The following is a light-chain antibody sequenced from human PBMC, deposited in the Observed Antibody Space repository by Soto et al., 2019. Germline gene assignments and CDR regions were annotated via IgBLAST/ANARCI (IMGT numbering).Light chain of an antibody. V-gene: IGKV1-12*01. Sequence: DIQMTQSPSSVSASVGDRVPITCRASPGINSWLAWYQQTPGKAPKLLIYSASSLLSGVPSRFSGSGSETDFTLTISSLQPEDFATYYCQQANTFALTFGGGTKVEIK. CDR2: SAS. J-gene: IGKJ4*01. CDR1: PGINSW. CDR3: QQANTFALT.